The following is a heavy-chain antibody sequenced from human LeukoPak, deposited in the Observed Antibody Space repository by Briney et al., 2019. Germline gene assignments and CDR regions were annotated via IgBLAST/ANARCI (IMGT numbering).Heavy chain of an antibody. D-gene: IGHD6-6*01. V-gene: IGHV4-59*01. CDR1: GVSISSYY. J-gene: IGHJ6*03. CDR2: IYYSGSD. CDR3: ARDRGGAARPYYYYYMDV. Sequence: SETLSLTCTVSGVSISSYYWSWIRQPPGKGLEWIGYIYYSGSDYVYYNGKTVYNPSLKSRVTISVDTSKNQFSLKLSSVTAADTAVYYCARDRGGAARPYYYYYMDVWGKGTTVTVSS.